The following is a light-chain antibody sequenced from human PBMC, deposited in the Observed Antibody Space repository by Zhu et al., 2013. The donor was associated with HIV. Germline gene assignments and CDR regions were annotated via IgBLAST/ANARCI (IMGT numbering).Light chain of an antibody. J-gene: IGKJ4*01. Sequence: DIQMTQSPSSLSASVGDRVTITCRASQSISTYLNWYQQKPGRAPKFLIYAASSLQSGVPSRFSGSGSGTDFTLVITSLEPEDFATYYCQQTDSPPLTFGGGTKVDIK. CDR2: AAS. CDR1: QSISTY. V-gene: IGKV1-39*01. CDR3: QQTDSPPLT.